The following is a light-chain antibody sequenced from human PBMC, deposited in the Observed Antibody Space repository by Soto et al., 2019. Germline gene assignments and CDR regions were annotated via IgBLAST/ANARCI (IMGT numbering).Light chain of an antibody. CDR3: SSYTNFNSL. Sequence: QSVLTQPASVSGSPGQSITISCTGTSSDVGAYNYVSWYQQHPGKAPKLMIYDVFNRPSGVSDRLSGSKSGNTASLTISGLQAEDEADYFCSSYTNFNSLFGGGTKVTVL. CDR2: DVF. V-gene: IGLV2-14*03. J-gene: IGLJ3*02. CDR1: SSDVGAYNY.